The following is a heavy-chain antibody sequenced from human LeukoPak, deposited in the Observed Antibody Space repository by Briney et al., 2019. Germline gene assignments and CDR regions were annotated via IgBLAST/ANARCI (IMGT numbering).Heavy chain of an antibody. V-gene: IGHV4-39*07. CDR1: GGSISSSSYY. CDR3: ARGRDGYPFDY. Sequence: SETLSLTCTVSGGSISSSSYYWGWIRRPPGKGLEWIGSIYYSGSTYYNPSLKSRVTISVDTSKNQFSLKLSSVTAADTAVYYCARGRDGYPFDYWGQGTLVTVSS. D-gene: IGHD5-24*01. CDR2: IYYSGST. J-gene: IGHJ4*02.